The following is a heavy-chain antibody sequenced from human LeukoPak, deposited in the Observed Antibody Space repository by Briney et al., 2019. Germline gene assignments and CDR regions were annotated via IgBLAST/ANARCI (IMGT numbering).Heavy chain of an antibody. CDR1: GYTFTSYY. CDR3: ARDVLRFLEWPIGYDY. Sequence: ASVKVSCKASGYTFTSYYMHWVRQAPGQGLEWMGIINPSGGSTSYAQKFQGRVTMTRDTSTSTVYMELSSLRSEDTAVYYCARDVLRFLEWPIGYDYWGQGTLVTVPS. CDR2: INPSGGST. J-gene: IGHJ4*02. D-gene: IGHD3-3*01. V-gene: IGHV1-46*01.